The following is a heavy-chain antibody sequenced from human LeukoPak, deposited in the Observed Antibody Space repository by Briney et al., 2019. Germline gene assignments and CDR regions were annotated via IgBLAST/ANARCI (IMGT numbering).Heavy chain of an antibody. D-gene: IGHD2-21*01. Sequence: PGGSLRLSCAASGFTFSSYAMHWVRQAPGKELEWVAVISYDGSNKYYADSVKGRFTISRDNSKNTLYLQMNSLRPDDTAVYYCARDLRSCSGGECYEYKWFDPWGQGTLVTVSS. CDR2: ISYDGSNK. V-gene: IGHV3-30-3*01. CDR1: GFTFSSYA. CDR3: ARDLRSCSGGECYEYKWFDP. J-gene: IGHJ5*02.